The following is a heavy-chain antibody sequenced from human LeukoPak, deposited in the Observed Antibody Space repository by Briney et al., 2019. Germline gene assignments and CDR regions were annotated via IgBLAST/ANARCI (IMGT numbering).Heavy chain of an antibody. D-gene: IGHD2-2*01. V-gene: IGHV3-48*01. CDR1: GFTFSSYN. CDR3: ARVRYCSSNTCSRTYYYMDV. CDR2: ISSSGNTI. Sequence: GGSLRLSCAASGFTFSSYNMNWVRQAPGKGLEWVSYISSSGNTIYYADSVKGRFTIPRDNAKNSLYLQMNSLRAEDTAVYYCARVRYCSSNTCSRTYYYMDVWGKGTTVTVSS. J-gene: IGHJ6*03.